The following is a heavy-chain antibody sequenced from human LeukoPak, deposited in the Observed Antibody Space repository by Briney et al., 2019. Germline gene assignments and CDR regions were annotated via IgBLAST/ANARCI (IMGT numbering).Heavy chain of an antibody. CDR1: GGSISSYY. CDR3: ARDQGWGWYAHYFDY. Sequence: SETLSLTCTVSGGSISSYYWSWIRQPTGKGLEWIGYIYYSGSTNYNPSLKSRVTISVDTSKNQFSLKLSSVTAADTAVYYCARDQGWGWYAHYFDYWGQGTLVTVSS. D-gene: IGHD6-19*01. V-gene: IGHV4-59*01. J-gene: IGHJ4*02. CDR2: IYYSGST.